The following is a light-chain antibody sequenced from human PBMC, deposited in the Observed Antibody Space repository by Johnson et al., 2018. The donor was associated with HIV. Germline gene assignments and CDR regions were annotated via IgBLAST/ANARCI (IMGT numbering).Light chain of an antibody. CDR3: GTWDSSLSAL. J-gene: IGLJ1*01. CDR1: SSNIGNNY. Sequence: QSVLTQPPSVSAAPGQKVTISCSGSSSNIGNNYVSWYQQLPGTAPKLLIYENNKRPSGIPDRFSGSKSGTSATLDITGLQTGDEAGYYCGTWDSSLSALFGTGTKVTVL. V-gene: IGLV1-51*02. CDR2: ENN.